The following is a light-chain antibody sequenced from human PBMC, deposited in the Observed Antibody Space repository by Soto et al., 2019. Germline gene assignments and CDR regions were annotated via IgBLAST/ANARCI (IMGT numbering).Light chain of an antibody. V-gene: IGLV1-44*01. CDR3: VAWDDSLNAVV. CDR2: SNN. CDR1: SSNIGSNT. Sequence: QSVLTQPPSASGTPGQRVIISCSGSSSNIGSNTVNWYQQFPGTAPRLLIYSNNQRPSGVPDRFSGSKSDTSASLAISGLQSEDEAEFYCVAWDDSLNAVVFGGGTKVNV. J-gene: IGLJ2*01.